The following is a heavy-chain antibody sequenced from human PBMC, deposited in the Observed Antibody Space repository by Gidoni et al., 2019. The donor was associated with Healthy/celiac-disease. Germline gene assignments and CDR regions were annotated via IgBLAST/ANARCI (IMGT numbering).Heavy chain of an antibody. CDR1: GFTFSSYS. CDR3: ARESKIYGMDV. V-gene: IGHV3-21*01. J-gene: IGHJ6*02. Sequence: EVQLVESGGGLVKPGGSLRLSCATSGFTFSSYSRNWVRQAPGTGLEWVASISSSSSYIYYADSVKGRFTISRDNAKNSLYLQMNSLRAEDTAVYYCARESKIYGMDVWGQGTTVTVSS. CDR2: ISSSSSYI.